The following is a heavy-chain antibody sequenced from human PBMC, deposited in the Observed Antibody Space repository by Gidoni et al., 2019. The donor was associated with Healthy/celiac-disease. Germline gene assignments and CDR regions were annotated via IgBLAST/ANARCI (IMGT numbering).Heavy chain of an antibody. CDR3: ASFIAARPSGLEAVDI. CDR2: INTKSGGT. Sequence: QVQLVQSGADVKKPGASLKVSCQSSGYTSTVYYMHWVRQSPGQGLEWMGCINTKSGGTNYAKKFKGRVTMSRETSISTAYMELSRLRSDETAVYYCASFIAARPSGLEAVDIWGQGTMVTVSS. V-gene: IGHV1-2*02. CDR1: GYTSTVYY. J-gene: IGHJ3*02. D-gene: IGHD6-6*01.